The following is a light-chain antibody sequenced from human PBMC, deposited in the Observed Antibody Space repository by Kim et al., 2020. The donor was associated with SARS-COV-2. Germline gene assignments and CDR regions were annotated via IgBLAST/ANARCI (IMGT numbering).Light chain of an antibody. CDR2: HTS. J-gene: IGLJ3*02. V-gene: IGLV7-46*01. CDR3: LLSYSGARV. Sequence: PGATVTLTCGSSTGAVTSGHYPYWFQQNPGQAPRTLIYHTSNKQTLTPARFSGSLVGGKAALTLSGAQPEDEAEYYCLLSYSGARVFGGGTQLTVL. CDR1: TGAVTSGHY.